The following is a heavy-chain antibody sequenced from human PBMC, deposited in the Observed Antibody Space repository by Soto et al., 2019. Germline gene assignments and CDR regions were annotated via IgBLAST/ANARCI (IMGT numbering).Heavy chain of an antibody. J-gene: IGHJ4*02. Sequence: PGGSLRLSCAASEFTFSSYAMSWVRQAPGKGLDWVSAISGGGGSTYYADSVKGRFTISRDNSKNTLYLQMNSLRAEDTAVYYCAIIRYSYGYYFDYWSQGTLVTV. V-gene: IGHV3-23*01. D-gene: IGHD5-18*01. CDR3: AIIRYSYGYYFDY. CDR1: EFTFSSYA. CDR2: ISGGGGST.